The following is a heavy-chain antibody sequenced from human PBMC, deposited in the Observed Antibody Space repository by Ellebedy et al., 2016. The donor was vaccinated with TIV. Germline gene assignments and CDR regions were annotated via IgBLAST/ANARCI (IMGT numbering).Heavy chain of an antibody. CDR3: ARSVVDIVVVTAIGRYYYYGMDV. D-gene: IGHD2-21*02. CDR1: GFTFSSYS. CDR2: ISSSSSTI. V-gene: IGHV3-48*02. Sequence: GESLKISCAASGFTFSSYSMNWVRQAPGKGLEWVSYISSSSSTIYYADSVKGRFTISRDNAKNSLYLQMNSLRDEDTAVYYCARSVVDIVVVTAIGRYYYYGMDVWGQGTTVTVSS. J-gene: IGHJ6*02.